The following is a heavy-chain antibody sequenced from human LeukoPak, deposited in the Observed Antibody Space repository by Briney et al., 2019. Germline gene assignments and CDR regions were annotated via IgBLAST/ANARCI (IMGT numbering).Heavy chain of an antibody. CDR1: GFSFSSFW. J-gene: IGHJ4*02. V-gene: IGHV3-7*01. Sequence: PGGSLRLSCVASGFSFSSFWMTWVRQAPGKGLEWVANINQEGSEKNYADSVKGRFIISRDNAKNSVYLQLNSLTAEDTAVYYCARDGGVTGYDLLDYRGQGTLVTVSS. CDR2: INQEGSEK. D-gene: IGHD5-12*01. CDR3: ARDGGVTGYDLLDY.